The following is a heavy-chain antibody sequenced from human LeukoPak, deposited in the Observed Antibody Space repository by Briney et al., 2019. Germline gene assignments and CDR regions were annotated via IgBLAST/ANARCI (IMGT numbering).Heavy chain of an antibody. CDR1: GFTFSSYW. J-gene: IGHJ5*02. D-gene: IGHD3-3*01. V-gene: IGHV3-74*01. CDR3: ARDHLANLASRLFDP. CDR2: INSDGSST. Sequence: GGSLRLSCAASGFTFSSYWMHWVRQAPGKGLVWVSRINSDGSSTIYAESVRGRFTISRDNSKNTLYLQMNSLRADDAAVYYCARDHLANLASRLFDPWGQGTLVTVSS.